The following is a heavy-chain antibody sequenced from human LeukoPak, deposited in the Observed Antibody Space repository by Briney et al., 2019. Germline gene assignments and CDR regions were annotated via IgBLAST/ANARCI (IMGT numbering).Heavy chain of an antibody. CDR3: AELGITMIGGV. D-gene: IGHD3-10*02. CDR1: GFTFSSYW. CDR2: IKGDGSDK. Sequence: GGSLRLSCAASGFTFSSYWMSWVRQAPGKGLEWLANIKGDGSDKNYVDSVKGRFTISRDNAKNSLYLQMNSLRAEDTAVYYCAELGITMIGGVWGKGTTVTISS. J-gene: IGHJ6*04. V-gene: IGHV3-7*01.